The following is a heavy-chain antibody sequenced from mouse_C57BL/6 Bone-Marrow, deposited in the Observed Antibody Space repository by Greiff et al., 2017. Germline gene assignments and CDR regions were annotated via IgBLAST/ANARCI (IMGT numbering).Heavy chain of an antibody. CDR1: GYTFTSYW. CDR2: IHPNSGST. CDR3: ARRIYYDYDGY. V-gene: IGHV1-64*01. Sequence: VQLQQPGAELVKPGASVKLSCKASGYTFTSYWMHWVKQRPGQGLEWMGMIHPNSGSTNYNEKFKSKATLTVDKSTSPAYMQLSSLTSEDSAVYYCARRIYYDYDGYWGPGTTLTVSS. D-gene: IGHD2-4*01. J-gene: IGHJ2*01.